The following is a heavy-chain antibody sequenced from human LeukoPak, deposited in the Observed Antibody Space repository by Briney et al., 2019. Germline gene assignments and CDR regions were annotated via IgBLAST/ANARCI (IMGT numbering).Heavy chain of an antibody. CDR3: AKGKGAYCDGDCSGRILDY. Sequence: GGSLRLSCAASGFTFSSYWMSWVRQAPGKGLEWVANIKQDGSEKYYVDSVKGRFTISRDNSKSTLMNSLRAEDTAVYYCAKGKGAYCDGDCSGRILDYWGQGILVTVSS. CDR2: IKQDGSEK. D-gene: IGHD2-21*02. V-gene: IGHV3-7*03. J-gene: IGHJ4*02. CDR1: GFTFSSYW.